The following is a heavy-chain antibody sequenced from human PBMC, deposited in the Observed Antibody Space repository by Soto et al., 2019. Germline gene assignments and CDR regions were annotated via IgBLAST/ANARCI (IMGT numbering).Heavy chain of an antibody. D-gene: IGHD5-12*01. J-gene: IGHJ4*02. V-gene: IGHV3-33*01. Sequence: GGSLRLSCAASGFTFSSYGMHWVRQAPGKGLEWVAVIWYDGSNKYYADSVKSRFTISRDNSKNTLYLQMNSLRAEDTAVYYCARDKRDGYLYYFDYWGQGTLVTVSS. CDR1: GFTFSSYG. CDR2: IWYDGSNK. CDR3: ARDKRDGYLYYFDY.